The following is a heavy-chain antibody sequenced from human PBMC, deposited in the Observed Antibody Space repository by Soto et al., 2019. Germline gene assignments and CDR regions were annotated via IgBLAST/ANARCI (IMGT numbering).Heavy chain of an antibody. V-gene: IGHV1-8*01. J-gene: IGHJ5*02. CDR3: ARKRSAAGTGWFDP. D-gene: IGHD6-13*01. CDR1: GYTFTSYD. Sequence: QVQLVQSGAEVKKPGASVKVSCKASGYTFTSYDLNWVRQATGQGLEWMGWMNPNSGNTGYAQKFQGRVTMTRNTSISTAYMELSSLRSEDTAVYYCARKRSAAGTGWFDPWGQGTLVTVSS. CDR2: MNPNSGNT.